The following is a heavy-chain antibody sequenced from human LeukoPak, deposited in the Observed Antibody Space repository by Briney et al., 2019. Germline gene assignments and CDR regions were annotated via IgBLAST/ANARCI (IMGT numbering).Heavy chain of an antibody. J-gene: IGHJ4*02. CDR2: INPSGGST. D-gene: IGHD4-17*01. Sequence: ASVKVSCKASGYTFTSYYMHWVRQAPGQGLEWMGIINPSGGSTSYAQKFQGRVTMTRDTSTSTVYMELSSLRAEDTAVYYCAKERVGNYGDLYYFDYWGQGTLVTVSS. V-gene: IGHV1-46*01. CDR3: AKERVGNYGDLYYFDY. CDR1: GYTFTSYY.